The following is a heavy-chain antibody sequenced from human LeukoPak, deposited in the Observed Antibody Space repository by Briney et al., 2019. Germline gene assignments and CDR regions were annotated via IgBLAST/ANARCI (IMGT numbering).Heavy chain of an antibody. D-gene: IGHD3-9*01. J-gene: IGHJ4*02. V-gene: IGHV3-49*04. CDR1: GFTFGDYA. Sequence: GGSLRLSCTASGFTFGDYAMSWVRQAPGKGLEWVGFIRSKAYGCTTEYAASVKGRFTISRDDSKSIAYLQMNSLKTEDTAVYYCTRDPPDYDILTGYYHSYYFDYWGQGTLVTVSS. CDR3: TRDPPDYDILTGYYHSYYFDY. CDR2: IRSKAYGCTT.